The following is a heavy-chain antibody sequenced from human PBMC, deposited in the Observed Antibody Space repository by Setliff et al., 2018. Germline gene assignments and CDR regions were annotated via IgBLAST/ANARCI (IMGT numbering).Heavy chain of an antibody. V-gene: IGHV3-7*01. CDR2: IKQDASEK. CDR3: ARKSGSYYFNAFDL. J-gene: IGHJ3*01. CDR1: GFTFSNFW. Sequence: GESLKISCAASGFTFSNFWMSWGRQAPGKGLEWVANIKQDASEKYYVDSVKGRFTISRDNAKNSLYLQMNSLGAEDTAVYYCARKSGSYYFNAFDLWGQGTMVTVSS. D-gene: IGHD1-26*01.